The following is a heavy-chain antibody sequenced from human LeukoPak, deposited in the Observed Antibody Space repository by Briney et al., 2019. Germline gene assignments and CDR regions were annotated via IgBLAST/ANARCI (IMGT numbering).Heavy chain of an antibody. Sequence: GGSLRLSCAASGFTFATYTMSWVRQIPGKGLEWVSAIRSSGDSTYYADSAKGRFTISRDNSKNTLYLQMNSLRAEDTAVYYCAKGGAVTGTMYFQYWGQSTLVTVSS. CDR1: GFTFATYT. V-gene: IGHV3-23*01. J-gene: IGHJ1*01. CDR3: AKGGAVTGTMYFQY. D-gene: IGHD6-19*01. CDR2: IRSSGDST.